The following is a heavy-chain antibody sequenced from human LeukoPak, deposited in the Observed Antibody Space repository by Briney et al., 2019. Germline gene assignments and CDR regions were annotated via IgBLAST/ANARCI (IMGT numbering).Heavy chain of an antibody. V-gene: IGHV1-69*02. J-gene: IGHJ4*02. Sequence: SVKVSCKASGGTFSSYTISWVRQAPGQGLEWMGRIIPILGIANYAQKFQGRVTITADKSTSTAYMELSSLRSEDTAVYYCARGSGGEEDYYFDYWGEGPLVTVSS. CDR1: GGTFSSYT. CDR3: ARGSGGEEDYYFDY. CDR2: IIPILGIA. D-gene: IGHD3-10*01.